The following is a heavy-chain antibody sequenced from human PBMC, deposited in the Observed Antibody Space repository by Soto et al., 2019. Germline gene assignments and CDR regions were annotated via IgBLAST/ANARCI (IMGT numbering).Heavy chain of an antibody. CDR2: ITSSSSTI. CDR3: ARVRGAVAGTRFGP. D-gene: IGHD6-19*01. Sequence: EVQLVESGGGLVQPGGSLRLSCAASGFTFSTYGMNWVRQAPGKGLEWVSYITSSSSTIYYADSVKGRFTISRDNAKNSLYLQMNSLRAEDTAVYYCARVRGAVAGTRFGPWGQGTLVTVSS. CDR1: GFTFSTYG. V-gene: IGHV3-48*01. J-gene: IGHJ5*02.